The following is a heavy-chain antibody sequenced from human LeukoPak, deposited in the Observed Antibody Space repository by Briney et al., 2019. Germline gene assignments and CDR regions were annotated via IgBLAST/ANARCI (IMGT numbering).Heavy chain of an antibody. D-gene: IGHD1-26*01. Sequence: ASVKVSCKASGYTFTSYGITWVRQAPGQGLEWMGWISAYNGNTNYAQKFQGRVTMTTDTSTGTAYLELRSLTSDDTALYYCARDRIARLGGSYRYNCFDPWGQGTLVTVSS. CDR1: GYTFTSYG. V-gene: IGHV1-18*01. J-gene: IGHJ5*02. CDR2: ISAYNGNT. CDR3: ARDRIARLGGSYRYNCFDP.